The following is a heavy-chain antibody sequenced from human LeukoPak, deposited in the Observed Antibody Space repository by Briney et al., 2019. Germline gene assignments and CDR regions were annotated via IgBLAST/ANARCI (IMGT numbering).Heavy chain of an antibody. CDR2: IYYSGGT. Sequence: SETLSLTCTVSGGSISSGGYYWSWIRQHPGKGLEWIGYIYYSGGTYYNPSLKSRVTISVDTSKNQFSLKLSSVTAADTAVYYCARKGRVAVAGTRGDAFDIWGQGTMVTVSS. J-gene: IGHJ3*02. V-gene: IGHV4-31*03. D-gene: IGHD6-19*01. CDR1: GGSISSGGYY. CDR3: ARKGRVAVAGTRGDAFDI.